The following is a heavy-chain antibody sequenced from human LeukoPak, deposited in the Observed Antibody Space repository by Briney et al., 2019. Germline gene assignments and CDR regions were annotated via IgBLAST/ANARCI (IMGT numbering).Heavy chain of an antibody. CDR2: IYYSGST. Sequence: PSETLSLTCTVSGGSISSYYWSWIRQPPGKGLEWIGYIYYSGSTNYNPSLKSRVAISVDTSKNQFSPKLSSVTAADTAVYYCAREYSYGRLDYWGQGTLVTVSS. CDR1: GGSISSYY. CDR3: AREYSYGRLDY. J-gene: IGHJ4*02. D-gene: IGHD5-18*01. V-gene: IGHV4-59*01.